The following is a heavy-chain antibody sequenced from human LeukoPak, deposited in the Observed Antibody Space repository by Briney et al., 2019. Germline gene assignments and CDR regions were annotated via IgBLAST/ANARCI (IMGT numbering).Heavy chain of an antibody. V-gene: IGHV3-23*01. Sequence: GGSLRLSCAASGFTFSSYAMSWVRQAPGKGLEWVSAISGSGGSTYYADSVKGRFTISRDNSKNTLYLQMNSLRAEDTAVYYCAKDRGGVRSYSSGWSGAIANWGQGTLVTVSS. D-gene: IGHD6-19*01. J-gene: IGHJ4*02. CDR2: ISGSGGST. CDR1: GFTFSSYA. CDR3: AKDRGGVRSYSSGWSGAIAN.